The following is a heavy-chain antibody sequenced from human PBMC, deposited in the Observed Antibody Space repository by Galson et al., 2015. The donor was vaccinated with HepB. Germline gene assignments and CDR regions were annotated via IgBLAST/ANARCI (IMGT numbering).Heavy chain of an antibody. J-gene: IGHJ2*01. CDR1: GFTFSSYD. CDR2: IGTAGDP. Sequence: SLRLSCAASGFTFSSYDMHWVRQATGKGLEWVSAIGTAGDPYYPGSVKGRFTISRENAKNSLYLQMNSLRAGDTAVYYCARSRQGITMVRGVPPGWYFDLWGRGTLVTVSS. D-gene: IGHD3-10*01. CDR3: ARSRQGITMVRGVPPGWYFDL. V-gene: IGHV3-13*05.